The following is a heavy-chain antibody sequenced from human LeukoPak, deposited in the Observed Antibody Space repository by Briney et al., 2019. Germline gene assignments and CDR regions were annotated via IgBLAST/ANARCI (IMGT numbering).Heavy chain of an antibody. J-gene: IGHJ4*02. Sequence: ASVTVSCKASGYTFTGYYIHWVRQAPGQGLEYMGRIIPNSGATNYAQKFQGRVTMTRDTSISTAYLELSRLRSDDTAVYYCARGPSEYFDFIIGYDYWGQGTLVTVSS. CDR3: ARGPSEYFDFIIGYDY. CDR2: IIPNSGAT. V-gene: IGHV1-2*06. CDR1: GYTFTGYY. D-gene: IGHD3-3*01.